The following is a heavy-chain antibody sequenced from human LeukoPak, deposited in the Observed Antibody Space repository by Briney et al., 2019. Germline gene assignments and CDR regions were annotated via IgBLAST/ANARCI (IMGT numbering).Heavy chain of an antibody. J-gene: IGHJ3*02. V-gene: IGHV4-59*05. Sequence: KSSETLSLTCTVSGGSISSYYWSWIRQPPGKGLEWIGSIYYSGSTYYNPSLKSRVTISVDTSKNQFSLKLSSVTAADTAVYYCARRKYYYGSGSPSGAFDIWGQGTMVTVSS. D-gene: IGHD3-10*01. CDR2: IYYSGST. CDR1: GGSISSYY. CDR3: ARRKYYYGSGSPSGAFDI.